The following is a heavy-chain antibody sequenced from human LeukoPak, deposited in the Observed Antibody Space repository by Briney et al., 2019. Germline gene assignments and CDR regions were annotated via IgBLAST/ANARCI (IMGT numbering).Heavy chain of an antibody. D-gene: IGHD3-9*01. J-gene: IGHJ4*02. CDR3: ASNVKRYFDWLSFDY. CDR2: ISGSGGST. V-gene: IGHV3-23*01. Sequence: GGSLRLSCAASGFTFSSYAMSWVRQAPGKGLEWVSAISGSGGSTYYADSVKGRFTISRDNSKNTLYLQMNSLRAEDTAVYYCASNVKRYFDWLSFDYWGQGTLVTVSS. CDR1: GFTFSSYA.